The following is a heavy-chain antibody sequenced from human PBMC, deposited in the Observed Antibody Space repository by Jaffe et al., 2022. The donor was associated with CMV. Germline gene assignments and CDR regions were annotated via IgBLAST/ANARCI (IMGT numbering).Heavy chain of an antibody. CDR2: IYYTGTT. D-gene: IGHD2-21*02. J-gene: IGHJ5*02. CDR1: GPSMRNYY. V-gene: IGHV4-59*08. Sequence: QVHLQEAGPGLVKPSETLSLTCSVSGPSMRNYYWSWVRQPPGKGLEWIGYIYYTGTTNYAPSLRSRVTISVDTFKNHFSLKLNSVTAADTAVYYCARLFHCGADCFSGGIDLWGQGILVTVS. CDR3: ARLFHCGADCFSGGIDL.